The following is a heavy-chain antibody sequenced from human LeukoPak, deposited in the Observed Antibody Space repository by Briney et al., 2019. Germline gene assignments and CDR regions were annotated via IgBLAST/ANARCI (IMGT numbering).Heavy chain of an antibody. Sequence: PGGSLRLSCAASGFTFSSYSMNWVRQAPGKGLEWVSSISSSSSYIYYADSVKGRFTISRDNAKNSLYLQMNSLKAEDTAVYYCARGDYVWGSYRHDAFDIWGQGTMVTVSS. CDR1: GFTFSSYS. CDR3: ARGDYVWGSYRHDAFDI. V-gene: IGHV3-21*01. J-gene: IGHJ3*02. CDR2: ISSSSSYI. D-gene: IGHD3-16*02.